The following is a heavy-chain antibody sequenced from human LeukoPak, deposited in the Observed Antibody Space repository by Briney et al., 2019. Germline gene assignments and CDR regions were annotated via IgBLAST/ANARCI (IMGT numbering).Heavy chain of an antibody. V-gene: IGHV4-39*07. D-gene: IGHD2-15*01. CDR3: ARVEVDIVVVVAADPLSWFDP. CDR1: GGSISSSSYY. Sequence: PSETLSLTCTVSGGSISSSSYYWGWIRQPPGKGLEWIGSIYYSGSTYYNPSLKSRVTISVDTSKNQFSLKLSSVTAADTAVYYCARVEVDIVVVVAADPLSWFDPWGQGTLVTVSS. CDR2: IYYSGST. J-gene: IGHJ5*02.